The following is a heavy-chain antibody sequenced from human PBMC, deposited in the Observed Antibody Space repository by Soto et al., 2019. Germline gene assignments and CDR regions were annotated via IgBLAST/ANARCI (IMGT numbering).Heavy chain of an antibody. J-gene: IGHJ6*02. CDR1: GFTFSSYG. CDR3: AKDGWDGMDV. Sequence: GGSLRLSCAASGFTFSSYGVHWVRQAPGKGLEWVAVISYDGSNKYYADSVKGRFTISRDNSKNTLYLQMNSLRAEDTAVYYCAKDGWDGMDVWGQGTTVTVSS. D-gene: IGHD1-26*01. CDR2: ISYDGSNK. V-gene: IGHV3-30*18.